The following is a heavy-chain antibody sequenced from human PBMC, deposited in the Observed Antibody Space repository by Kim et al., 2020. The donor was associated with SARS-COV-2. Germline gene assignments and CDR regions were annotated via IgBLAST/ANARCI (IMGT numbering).Heavy chain of an antibody. CDR3: ARGYYDFWSGYYFRTTLSPWFDP. Sequence: ASVKVSCKASGYTFTSYAMNWVRQAPGQGLEWMGWINTNTGNPTYAQGFTGRFVFSLDTSVSTAYLQISSLKAEDTAVYYCARGYYDFWSGYYFRTTLSPWFDPWGQGTLVTVSS. D-gene: IGHD3-3*01. J-gene: IGHJ5*02. CDR2: INTNTGNP. V-gene: IGHV7-4-1*02. CDR1: GYTFTSYA.